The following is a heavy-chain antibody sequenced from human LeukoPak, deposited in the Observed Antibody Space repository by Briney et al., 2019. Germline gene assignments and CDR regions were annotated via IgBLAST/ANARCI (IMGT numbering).Heavy chain of an antibody. CDR2: INPSGGST. CDR1: GYTFTSYY. CDR3: ARDLTLYDSSGYYFDY. D-gene: IGHD3-22*01. Sequence: GASVKVSCKASGYTFTSYYTHWVRQAPGQGLEWMGIINPSGGSTTYAQKLQGRVTMTTDTSTSTAYMELRSLRSDDTAVYYCARDLTLYDSSGYYFDYWGQGTLVTVSS. V-gene: IGHV1-46*01. J-gene: IGHJ4*02.